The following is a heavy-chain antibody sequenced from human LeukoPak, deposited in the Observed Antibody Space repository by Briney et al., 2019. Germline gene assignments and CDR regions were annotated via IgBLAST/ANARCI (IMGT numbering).Heavy chain of an antibody. CDR2: ISGSGGST. CDR1: GFTFSSYA. Sequence: GVSLRLSCAASGFTFSSYAMSWVRQAPGKGLEWVSAISGSGGSTYYADSVKGRFTISRDNSKNTLYLQMNGLRAEDTAVYYCAKSSSEESSGYRFPVFDYWGQGTLVTVSS. D-gene: IGHD3-22*01. J-gene: IGHJ4*02. CDR3: AKSSSEESSGYRFPVFDY. V-gene: IGHV3-23*01.